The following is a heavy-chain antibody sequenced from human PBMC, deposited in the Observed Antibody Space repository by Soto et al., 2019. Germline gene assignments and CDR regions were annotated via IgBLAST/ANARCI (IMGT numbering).Heavy chain of an antibody. Sequence: PSETLSLTCTVSGGSVSSASYYWTWIRQPPGKGLEWIAYVYYTGSTNYNPSLKSRVTISVDTSKNQFSLKLSSVTAADTAVYYCARRKKWYDFWSGYPSSYGMDVWGQGTTATVSS. V-gene: IGHV4-61*01. CDR3: ARRKKWYDFWSGYPSSYGMDV. J-gene: IGHJ6*02. D-gene: IGHD3-3*01. CDR2: VYYTGST. CDR1: GGSVSSASYY.